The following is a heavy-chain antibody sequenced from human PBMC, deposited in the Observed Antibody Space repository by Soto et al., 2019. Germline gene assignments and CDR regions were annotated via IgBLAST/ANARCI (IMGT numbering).Heavy chain of an antibody. CDR2: ISAYNGNT. Sequence: ASVKVSCKASGYTFSSYGISWVRQAPGQGLEWMGWISAYNGNTNYAQKLQGRVTMTTDTSTSTAYMELRSLRSDDTAVYYCVVAAQPYYFDYWGQGTLVTVSS. J-gene: IGHJ4*02. CDR3: VVAAQPYYFDY. V-gene: IGHV1-18*01. D-gene: IGHD2-15*01. CDR1: GYTFSSYG.